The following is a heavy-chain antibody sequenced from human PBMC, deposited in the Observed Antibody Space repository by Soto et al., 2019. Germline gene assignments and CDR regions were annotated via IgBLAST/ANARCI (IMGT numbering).Heavy chain of an antibody. Sequence: GGSLRLSCAAAGFTFSKYGMHWVRQAPGKGLEWVALIWNDGIRKVYVDSVKGRFTISRDNSKNTLDLQMNNLRDEDTAVYYCARDDDNDANALDYWGPGTLVTVSS. CDR2: IWNDGIRK. V-gene: IGHV3-33*01. CDR3: ARDDDNDANALDY. J-gene: IGHJ4*02. CDR1: GFTFSKYG.